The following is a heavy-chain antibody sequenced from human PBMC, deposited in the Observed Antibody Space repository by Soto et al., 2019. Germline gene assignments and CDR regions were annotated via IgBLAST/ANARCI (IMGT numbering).Heavy chain of an antibody. CDR2: IYWGDDK. CDR1: GFSLSTSGVG. V-gene: IGHV2-5*02. Sequence: SGPTLVNPTQTLTLTCTFSGFSLSTSGVGVGWIRQPPGKALEWLALIYWGDDKRYSPSLKSRLTITKDTSKNQVVLTMTNMDPVDTATYYCAHIQDIVLVPAAAHYYYYGMDVWGQGTTVTVSS. CDR3: AHIQDIVLVPAAAHYYYYGMDV. J-gene: IGHJ6*02. D-gene: IGHD2-2*01.